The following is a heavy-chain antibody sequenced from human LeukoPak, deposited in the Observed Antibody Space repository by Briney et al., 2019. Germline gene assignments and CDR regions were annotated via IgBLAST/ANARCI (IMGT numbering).Heavy chain of an antibody. Sequence: ASVKVSCKASGYTFTSYGVSWVRQAPGQGLEWMGWISGYNGNTKSAQKVQGRVTMTTDTSTGTAYMELRSLRSDDTAVYYCARGGRRDGYNYYFDYWGQGTLVTVSS. CDR3: ARGGRRDGYNYYFDY. CDR2: ISGYNGNT. CDR1: GYTFTSYG. V-gene: IGHV1-18*01. D-gene: IGHD5-24*01. J-gene: IGHJ4*02.